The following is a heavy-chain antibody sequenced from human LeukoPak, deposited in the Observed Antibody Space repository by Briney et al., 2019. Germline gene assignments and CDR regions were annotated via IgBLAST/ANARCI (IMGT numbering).Heavy chain of an antibody. CDR2: INHSGST. CDR3: ARGDFWSGYYH. D-gene: IGHD3-3*01. J-gene: IGHJ4*02. V-gene: IGHV4-34*01. Sequence: SETLSLTCAVYGGSFSGYYWSWIRQPPGKGLEWIGEINHSGSTNYNPSLKSRVTISVDTSKNQFSLKLSSVTAAGTAVYYCARGDFWSGYYHWGQGTLVTVSS. CDR1: GGSFSGYY.